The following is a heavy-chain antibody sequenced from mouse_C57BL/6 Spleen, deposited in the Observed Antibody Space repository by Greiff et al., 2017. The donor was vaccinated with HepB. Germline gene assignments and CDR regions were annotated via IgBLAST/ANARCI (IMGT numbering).Heavy chain of an antibody. Sequence: QVQLKESGAELVKPGASVKLSCKASGYTFTEYTIHWVKQRSGQGLEWIGWFYPGSGSIKYNEKFKDKATLTADKSSSTVYMELSRLTSEDSAVYFCARHEGVLSTMVTTRAYWGQGTLVTVSA. CDR2: FYPGSGSI. V-gene: IGHV1-62-2*01. J-gene: IGHJ3*01. CDR3: ARHEGVLSTMVTTRAY. D-gene: IGHD2-1*01. CDR1: GYTFTEYT.